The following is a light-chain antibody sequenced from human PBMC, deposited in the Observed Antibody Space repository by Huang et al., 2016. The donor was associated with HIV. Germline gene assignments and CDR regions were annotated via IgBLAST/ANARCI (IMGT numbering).Light chain of an antibody. Sequence: APRLLIYDVSRRATGIPARFSGSGSGTHFTLTISSLEPEDFAVYYCQQRSDWLTFGGGTTVEI. CDR3: QQRSDWLT. V-gene: IGKV3-11*01. CDR2: DVS. J-gene: IGKJ4*01.